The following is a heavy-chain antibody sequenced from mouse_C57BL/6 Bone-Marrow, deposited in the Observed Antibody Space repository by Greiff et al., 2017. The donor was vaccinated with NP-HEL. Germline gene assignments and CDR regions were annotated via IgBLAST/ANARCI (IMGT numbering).Heavy chain of an antibody. D-gene: IGHD3-2*02. CDR1: GYAFSSSW. J-gene: IGHJ3*01. CDR3: ARHSSGYVSFAY. V-gene: IGHV1-82*01. Sequence: QVQLKQSGPELVKPGASVKISCKASGYAFSSSWMNWVKQRPGKGLEWIGRIYPGDGDTNYNGKFKGKATLTADKSSSTAYMQLSSLTSEDSAVYFCARHSSGYVSFAYWGQGTLVTVSA. CDR2: IYPGDGDT.